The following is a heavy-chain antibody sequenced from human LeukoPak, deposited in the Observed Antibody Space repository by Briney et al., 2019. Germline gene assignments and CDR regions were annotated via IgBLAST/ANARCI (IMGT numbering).Heavy chain of an antibody. J-gene: IGHJ4*02. CDR3: ASSSGWYLSSDY. Sequence: GGSLRLSCAASGFTFRTYGMHWVRQAPGKGLEWVAVIWYDGSDKYHADSVKGRFTISRDNSRNMLYLQMNSLRAEDTAVYYCASSSGWYLSSDYWGQGTLVTVSS. CDR1: GFTFRTYG. V-gene: IGHV3-33*01. CDR2: IWYDGSDK. D-gene: IGHD6-19*01.